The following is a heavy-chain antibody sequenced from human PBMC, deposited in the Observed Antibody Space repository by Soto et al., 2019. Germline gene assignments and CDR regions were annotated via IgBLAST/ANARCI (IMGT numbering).Heavy chain of an antibody. CDR2: IDGSGGIT. Sequence: GGSLRLSCAASGFTFGTTDMSWVRQAPGEGLEWVSTIDGSGGITYYADSVKGRFTISRDNSRNTVYLQMNSLRGDDTALYYCVKNSGWFNTWGQGALVTGSS. CDR1: GFTFGTTD. J-gene: IGHJ5*02. CDR3: VKNSGWFNT. D-gene: IGHD3-10*01. V-gene: IGHV3-23*01.